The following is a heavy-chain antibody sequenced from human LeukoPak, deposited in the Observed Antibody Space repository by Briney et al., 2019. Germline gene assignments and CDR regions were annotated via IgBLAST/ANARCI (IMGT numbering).Heavy chain of an antibody. D-gene: IGHD1-1*01. CDR1: GFTFSSYS. CDR3: ARFTRWSTKSFDY. Sequence: GGSLRLSCAASGFTFSSYSMNWVRQAPGKGLEWVSSISSSSSYIYYADSVKGRFTISRDNAKNSLYLQMNSLRAEDTAVYYCARFTRWSTKSFDYWGQGTLVTVSS. J-gene: IGHJ4*02. V-gene: IGHV3-21*01. CDR2: ISSSSSYI.